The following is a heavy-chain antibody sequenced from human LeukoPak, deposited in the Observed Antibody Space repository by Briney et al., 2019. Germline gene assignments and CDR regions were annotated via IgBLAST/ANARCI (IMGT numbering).Heavy chain of an antibody. CDR1: GFTFSSYA. CDR3: AKIVGYSFGYLEGTFDY. D-gene: IGHD5-18*01. CDR2: ISGSGGST. Sequence: GGSLRLSCAASGFTFSSYAMSWVRQAPGKGLEWVSAISGSGGSTYYADSVKGRFTISRDNSKNTLYLQMNSLRAEDTAVYYCAKIVGYSFGYLEGTFDYWGQGTMVGVCS. J-gene: IGHJ4*02. V-gene: IGHV3-23*01.